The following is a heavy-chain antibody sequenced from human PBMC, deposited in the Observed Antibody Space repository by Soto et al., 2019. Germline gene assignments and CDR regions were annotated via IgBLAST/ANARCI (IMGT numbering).Heavy chain of an antibody. Sequence: LSLPFTFSGGAISGSFFSWIRHSPGKGLEWLGYVYYTGSTNYSPSLRSRVSISVDTSKNEFSLRLSSVTAADTAVYFCARSVADPGAHIDYWRQG. CDR3: ARSVADPGAHIDY. J-gene: IGHJ4*02. D-gene: IGHD2-8*02. V-gene: IGHV4-59*01. CDR2: VYYTGST. CDR1: GGAISGSF.